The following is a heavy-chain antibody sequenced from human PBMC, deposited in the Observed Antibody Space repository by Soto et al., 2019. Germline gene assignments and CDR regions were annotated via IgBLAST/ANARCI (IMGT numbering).Heavy chain of an antibody. CDR1: GGSISSYY. J-gene: IGHJ4*02. CDR2: IYYSGST. Sequence: SETLSLTCTVSGGSISSYYWYWIRQPPGKGLEWIGYIYYSGSTNYNPSLKSRVTISVDTSKNQFSLKLSSVTAADTAVYYCARVGYCSGGSCLDYWGQGTLVTVSS. V-gene: IGHV4-59*01. CDR3: ARVGYCSGGSCLDY. D-gene: IGHD2-15*01.